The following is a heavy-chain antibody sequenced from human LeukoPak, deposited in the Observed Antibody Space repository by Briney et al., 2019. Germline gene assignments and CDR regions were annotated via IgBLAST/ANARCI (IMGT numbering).Heavy chain of an antibody. V-gene: IGHV3-53*01. J-gene: IGHJ4*02. CDR3: ARGCRSTSCYGFDY. CDR2: IYSGGST. D-gene: IGHD2-2*01. CDR1: GFTVSSKY. Sequence: GGSLRLSCAASGFTVSSKYMSWVRQAPGKGLEWVSVIYSGGSTYYAASVKGRFTISRDNSKNTLYLQMNSLRAEDTAVYYCARGCRSTSCYGFDYWGQGTLVTVSS.